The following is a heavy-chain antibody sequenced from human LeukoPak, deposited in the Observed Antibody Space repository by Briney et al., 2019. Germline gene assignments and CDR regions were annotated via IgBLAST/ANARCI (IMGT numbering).Heavy chain of an antibody. D-gene: IGHD6-13*01. CDR1: GFTFSSYA. J-gene: IGHJ4*02. Sequence: WRSLRLSCAASGFTFSSYAMHWVRQAPGKGLEWVAVISYDGSNKYYADSVEGRFTISRDNSKNTLYLQMNSLRAEDTAVYYCAREGGSSWYFDYWGQGTLVTVSS. CDR3: AREGGSSWYFDY. V-gene: IGHV3-30-3*01. CDR2: ISYDGSNK.